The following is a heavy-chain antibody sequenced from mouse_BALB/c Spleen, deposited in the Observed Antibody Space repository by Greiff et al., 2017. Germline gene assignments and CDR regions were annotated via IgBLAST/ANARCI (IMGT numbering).Heavy chain of an antibody. J-gene: IGHJ1*01. CDR3: ARGTTVVATDCDIDV. CDR1: GYTFTSYD. D-gene: IGHD1-1*01. CDR2: IYPGSGST. V-gene: IGHV1S56*01. Sequence: VQLQQSGPELVKPGALVKISCKASGYTFTSYDINWVKQRPGQGLEWIGWIYPGSGSTTYNEKFKGKATLTADKSSSTAYMQLSSLTSENSAVYFCARGTTVVATDCDIDVWGAGTTVTVSS.